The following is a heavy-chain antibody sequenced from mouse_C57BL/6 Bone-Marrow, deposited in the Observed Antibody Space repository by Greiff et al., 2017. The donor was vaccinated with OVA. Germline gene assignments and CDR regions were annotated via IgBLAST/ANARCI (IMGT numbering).Heavy chain of an antibody. CDR2: IWTGGGT. Sequence: VMLVESGPGLVAPSQSLSITCTVSGFSLTSYAISWVRQPPGKGLEWLGVIWTGGGTNYNSDLKSRLSISKDNSKSQVFLKMNSLQTDDTARYYCARNNDYDVGFAYWGQGTLVTVSA. CDR1: GFSLTSYA. J-gene: IGHJ3*01. D-gene: IGHD2-4*01. V-gene: IGHV2-9-1*01. CDR3: ARNNDYDVGFAY.